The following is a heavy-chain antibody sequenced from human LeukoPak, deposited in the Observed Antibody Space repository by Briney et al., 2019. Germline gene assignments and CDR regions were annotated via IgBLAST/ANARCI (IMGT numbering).Heavy chain of an antibody. D-gene: IGHD2-2*01. Sequence: GGSLRLSCAASKFTFSSYAMSWVRQAPGKGLEWVSAISGSGGSTYYADSVKGRFTISRDNSKNTLYLQMNSLRAEDTAVYYCAKDAVPAATQGYYYYGMDVWGQGTTVTVSS. J-gene: IGHJ6*02. V-gene: IGHV3-23*01. CDR2: ISGSGGST. CDR3: AKDAVPAATQGYYYYGMDV. CDR1: KFTFSSYA.